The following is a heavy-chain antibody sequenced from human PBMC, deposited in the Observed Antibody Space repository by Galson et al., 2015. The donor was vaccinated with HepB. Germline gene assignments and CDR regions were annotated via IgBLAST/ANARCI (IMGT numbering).Heavy chain of an antibody. J-gene: IGHJ5*02. V-gene: IGHV5-10-1*01. CDR1: GYSFTSYW. CDR3: ARDVGGDTAMVGNWFDP. Sequence: QSGAEVKKPGESLRISCKGSGYSFTSYWISWARQMPGKGLKWMGRIDPSDSYTNYSPSFQGHVTISADKSISTAYLQWSSLKTSDTARYYCARDVGGDTAMVGNWFDPWGQGTLVTVSS. CDR2: IDPSDSYT. D-gene: IGHD5-18*01.